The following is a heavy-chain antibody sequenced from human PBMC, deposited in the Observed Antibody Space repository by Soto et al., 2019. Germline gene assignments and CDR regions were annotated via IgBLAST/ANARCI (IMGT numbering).Heavy chain of an antibody. J-gene: IGHJ5*02. CDR1: GFTFSSYS. V-gene: IGHV3-48*01. CDR2: ISSSSSTI. CDR3: ARHPERIAQIGWFDP. Sequence: EVQLVESGGGLVQPGGSLRLSCAASGFTFSSYSMNWVRQAPGKGLEWVSYISSSSSTIYYADSVKGRFTISRDNAKNSLYLQMNRRRAEDTAVYYCARHPERIAQIGWFDPWGQGTLVTVSS. D-gene: IGHD6-13*01.